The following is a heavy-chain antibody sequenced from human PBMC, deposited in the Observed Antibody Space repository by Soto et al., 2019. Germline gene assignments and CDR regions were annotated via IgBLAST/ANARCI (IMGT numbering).Heavy chain of an antibody. Sequence: QVQLQESGPGLVKPSGTLSLTCAVSGVSISIPNWWAWVRQAPGKGLEWIGEIDHSGTTNYNPSLNSRVTISLDTAKIQFSLRLSSVAAADTAVYFGARGKFYAFDIGGQGTIVTVSS. V-gene: IGHV4-4*02. CDR1: GVSISIPNW. J-gene: IGHJ3*02. CDR2: IDHSGTT. CDR3: ARGKFYAFDI.